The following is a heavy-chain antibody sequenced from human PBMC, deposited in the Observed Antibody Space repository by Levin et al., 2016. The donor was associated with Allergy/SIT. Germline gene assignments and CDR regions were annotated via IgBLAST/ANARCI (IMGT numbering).Heavy chain of an antibody. CDR2: IYWDGDK. V-gene: IGHV2-5*02. J-gene: IGHJ4*02. CDR3: ARRLERPSYSFDS. Sequence: WIRQPPGKALEWLALIYWDGDKRYSPSLKNRLTITKDTSENQVVLVMTNVDPLDTATYFCARRLERPSYSFDSWGQGTLVTVSS. D-gene: IGHD1-1*01.